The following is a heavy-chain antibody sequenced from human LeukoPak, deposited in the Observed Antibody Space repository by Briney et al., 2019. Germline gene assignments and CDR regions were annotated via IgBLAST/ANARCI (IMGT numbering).Heavy chain of an antibody. D-gene: IGHD3-10*01. V-gene: IGHV4-39*01. CDR3: ARHDYGSGSYYNTFYYYYYYMDV. CDR1: GGSINSYY. Sequence: SETLSLTCTVSGGSINSYYWGWIRQPPGKGLEWIGSIYYSGSTYYNPSLKSRVTISVDTSKNQFSLKLSSVTAADTAVYYCARHDYGSGSYYNTFYYYYYYMDVWGKGTTVTISS. CDR2: IYYSGST. J-gene: IGHJ6*03.